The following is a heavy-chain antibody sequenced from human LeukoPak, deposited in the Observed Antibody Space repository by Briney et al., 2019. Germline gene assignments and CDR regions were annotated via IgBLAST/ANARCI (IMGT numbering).Heavy chain of an antibody. V-gene: IGHV3-23*01. J-gene: IGHJ4*02. D-gene: IGHD4-17*01. CDR3: ASGLISDYGDYAYDY. Sequence: PGGSLRLSCAASGFTFSGYAMNWVRQAPGQGLEWVSGISDSGFTTHYADSVKGRFTISRDNSKNTLYLQMNSLRAEDTAVYYCASGLISDYGDYAYDYWGQGTLVTVSP. CDR1: GFTFSGYA. CDR2: ISDSGFTT.